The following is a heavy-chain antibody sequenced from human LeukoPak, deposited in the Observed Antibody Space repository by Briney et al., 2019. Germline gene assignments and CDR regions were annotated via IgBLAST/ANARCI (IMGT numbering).Heavy chain of an antibody. J-gene: IGHJ5*02. V-gene: IGHV1-24*01. CDR3: ARAGDTDYWFDP. Sequence: ASVKVSCKVSGYTLTELSMHWVRQAPGKGLEWMGGFDPEDGETIYAQKFQGRVTMTEDTSTDTAYMELSSLRSDDTAVYYCARAGDTDYWFDPWGQGTLVTVSS. CDR2: FDPEDGET. D-gene: IGHD2-21*01. CDR1: GYTLTELS.